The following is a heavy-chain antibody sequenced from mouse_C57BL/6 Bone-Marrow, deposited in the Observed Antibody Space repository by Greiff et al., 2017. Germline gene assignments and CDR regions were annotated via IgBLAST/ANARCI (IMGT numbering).Heavy chain of an antibody. V-gene: IGHV1-59*01. CDR3: ARQGRDAMDY. CDR2: IDPSDSYT. D-gene: IGHD3-3*01. CDR1: GYTFTSYW. J-gene: IGHJ4*01. Sequence: QVQLQQPGAELVRPGTSVKLSCKASGYTFTSYWMHWVKQRPGQGLEWIGVIDPSDSYTNYNQKFKGKATLTVDTSSSTAYMQLSSLTSEDSAVYDCARQGRDAMDYWGQGTSVTVSS.